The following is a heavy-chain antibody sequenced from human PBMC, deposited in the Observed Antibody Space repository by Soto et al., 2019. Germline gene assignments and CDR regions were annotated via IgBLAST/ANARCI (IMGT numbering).Heavy chain of an antibody. Sequence: PGESLKISCKDSGYSFGSYWIGWVRQMPGKGLEWMGRIDPSDSYTNYSPSFQGHVTISADKSISTAYLQWSSLKASDTAMYYCASSRYCSSTSCYGGNYYYGMDVWGQGTTVTVSS. V-gene: IGHV5-10-1*01. CDR2: IDPSDSYT. D-gene: IGHD2-2*01. CDR3: ASSRYCSSTSCYGGNYYYGMDV. J-gene: IGHJ6*02. CDR1: GYSFGSYW.